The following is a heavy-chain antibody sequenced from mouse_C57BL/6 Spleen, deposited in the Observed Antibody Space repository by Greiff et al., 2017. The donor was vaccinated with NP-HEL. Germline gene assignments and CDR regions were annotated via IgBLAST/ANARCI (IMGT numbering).Heavy chain of an antibody. CDR1: GYTFTSYW. V-gene: IGHV1-7*01. CDR3: ARGGDVY. D-gene: IGHD3-3*01. J-gene: IGHJ2*01. Sequence: PLQQSGAELAKPGASVKLSCKASGYTFTSYWMHWVKQRPGMGMDGRGYINPSSGYTKYNQKFKDKATLTADKSSSTAYMQLSSLTYEDSAVXYCARGGDVYWGQGTTLTVSS. CDR2: INPSSGYT.